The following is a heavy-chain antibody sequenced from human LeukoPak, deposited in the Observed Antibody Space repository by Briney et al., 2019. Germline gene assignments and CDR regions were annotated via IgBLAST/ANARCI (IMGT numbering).Heavy chain of an antibody. V-gene: IGHV3-33*01. CDR2: IWYDGSNK. Sequence: PGGSLRLSCAASGFTFSSHGMHWVRQAPGKGLEWVAVIWYDGSNKYYADSVKGRFTIPRDSSKNTLYLQMNSLRAEDTAVYYCASYSLSGGSCYYFDYWGQGTLVTVSS. CDR3: ASYSLSGGSCYYFDY. D-gene: IGHD2-15*01. J-gene: IGHJ4*02. CDR1: GFTFSSHG.